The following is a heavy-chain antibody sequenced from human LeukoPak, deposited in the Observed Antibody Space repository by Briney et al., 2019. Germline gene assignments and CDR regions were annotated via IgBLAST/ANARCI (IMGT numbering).Heavy chain of an antibody. J-gene: IGHJ5*02. CDR2: INPSGGGT. V-gene: IGHV1-46*01. CDR1: GYTFTNYY. CDR3: ARGAALLKSRFDP. Sequence: ASVKVSCKASGYTFTNYYMHWVRQAPGQGLEWMGIINPSGGGTSYAQKFQGRLTMTRDTSTTTVYMELSSLRSEDTAMYYCARGAALLKSRFDPWGQGTLVTVSS. D-gene: IGHD3-10*01.